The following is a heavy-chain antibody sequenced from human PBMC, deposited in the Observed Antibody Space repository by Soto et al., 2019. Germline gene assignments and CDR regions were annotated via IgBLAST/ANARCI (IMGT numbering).Heavy chain of an antibody. D-gene: IGHD3-9*01. CDR2: INHSGST. CDR1: GGSFSGYY. CDR3: ARLGLVKWFDP. J-gene: IGHJ5*02. V-gene: IGHV4-34*01. Sequence: SETLSLTCAVYGGSFSGYYWSWIRQPPGKGLEWIGEINHSGSTNYNPSLKSRVTISVDTSKNQFSLKLSSVTAADTAVYYCARLGLVKWFDPWGQGTLVTVSS.